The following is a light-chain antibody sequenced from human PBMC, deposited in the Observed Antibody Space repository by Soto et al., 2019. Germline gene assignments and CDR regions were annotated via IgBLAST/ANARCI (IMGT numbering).Light chain of an antibody. J-gene: IGLJ3*02. CDR1: SSNIGAGYD. V-gene: IGLV1-40*01. CDR2: DNN. Sequence: QAVVTQPPSVSGAPGRSLTISCTGSSSNIGAGYDVHWYQQLPGTAPKLLIYDNNNRPSGVPDRFSGSKSGTSASLAITGLQAEDEADYYCQSYDSSLSGSVFGGGTQLTVL. CDR3: QSYDSSLSGSV.